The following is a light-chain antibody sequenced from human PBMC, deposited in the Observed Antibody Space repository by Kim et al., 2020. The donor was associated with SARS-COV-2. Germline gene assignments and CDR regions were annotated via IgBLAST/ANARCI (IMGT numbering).Light chain of an antibody. V-gene: IGKV1-5*01. CDR1: QSISTW. J-gene: IGKJ2*01. CDR3: QQYNSLSSVT. Sequence: FVGDRVTIACRASQSISTWLAWYQQKPGKAPKLLIYDASGLQSGVPSRFSGSGSGTEFTLTISSLQPDDFATYYCQQYNSLSSVTFGQGTKLEI. CDR2: DAS.